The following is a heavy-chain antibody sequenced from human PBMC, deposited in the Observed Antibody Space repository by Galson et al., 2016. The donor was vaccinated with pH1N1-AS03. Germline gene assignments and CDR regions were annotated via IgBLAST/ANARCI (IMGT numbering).Heavy chain of an antibody. Sequence: SLRLSCAASGFTFSNLWMHWVRQGPGKGLVWVARVNGDGSSTTYADSVNGRFTISRDNAKNTVYLQMISLRAEDTAAYYCATGRGYYYEYWGQGTLVTVSS. V-gene: IGHV3-74*03. CDR2: VNGDGSST. CDR1: GFTFSNLW. D-gene: IGHD3-10*01. CDR3: ATGRGYYYEY. J-gene: IGHJ4*02.